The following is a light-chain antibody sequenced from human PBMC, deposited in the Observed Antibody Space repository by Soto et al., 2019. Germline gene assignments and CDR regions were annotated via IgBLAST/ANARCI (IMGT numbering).Light chain of an antibody. CDR1: QSVSSN. Sequence: EIVMTQSPATLSVSPGERATLSCRASQSVSSNLAWYQQKPGQGPRLLIYGASTRATGIPGRFSGSGSGTEFTLTISRLQSEDFAVYYCQQYNKWPPLTFGGGTKVDSK. CDR2: GAS. J-gene: IGKJ4*01. CDR3: QQYNKWPPLT. V-gene: IGKV3-15*01.